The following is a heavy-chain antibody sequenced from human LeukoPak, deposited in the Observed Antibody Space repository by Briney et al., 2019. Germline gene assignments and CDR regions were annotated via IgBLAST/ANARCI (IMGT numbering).Heavy chain of an antibody. CDR2: ISSSSSYI. Sequence: GGSLRLSCAASGFTFSSYSMNWVRQAPGKGLEWVSSISSSSSYIYYADSAKGRFTISRDNAKNSLYLQMNSLRAEDTAVYYCARVRCSSTSCTYYFDYWGQGTLVTVSS. V-gene: IGHV3-21*01. CDR1: GFTFSSYS. D-gene: IGHD2-2*01. CDR3: ARVRCSSTSCTYYFDY. J-gene: IGHJ4*02.